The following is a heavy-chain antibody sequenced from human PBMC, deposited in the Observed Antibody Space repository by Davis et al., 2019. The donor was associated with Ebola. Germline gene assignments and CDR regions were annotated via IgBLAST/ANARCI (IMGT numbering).Heavy chain of an antibody. CDR2: IKQDGSEK. CDR3: ARDGAVAGMRWFDP. V-gene: IGHV3-7*01. J-gene: IGHJ5*02. CDR1: GFTFSSYA. D-gene: IGHD6-19*01. Sequence: GESLKISCAASGFTFSSYAMHWVRQAPGKGLEWVANIKQDGSEKYYVDSVKGRFTISRDNAKNSLYLQMNSLRAEDTAVYYCARDGAVAGMRWFDPWGQGTLVTASS.